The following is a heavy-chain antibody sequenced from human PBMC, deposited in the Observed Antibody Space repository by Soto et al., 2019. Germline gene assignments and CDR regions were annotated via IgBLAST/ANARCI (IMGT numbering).Heavy chain of an antibody. D-gene: IGHD5-12*01. Sequence: QVQLQESGPGLVKPSQTLSLTCTVSGGSISSGDHYWNWVRQPPGKGLEWIGYTYYSGSTYYNPSLKSRVTISVDSSKNQFSLKLSAVTAADTAVYYCARGRGYGNQYGMDVWGQGTTVTVSS. J-gene: IGHJ6*02. CDR2: TYYSGST. CDR3: ARGRGYGNQYGMDV. V-gene: IGHV4-30-4*01. CDR1: GGSISSGDHY.